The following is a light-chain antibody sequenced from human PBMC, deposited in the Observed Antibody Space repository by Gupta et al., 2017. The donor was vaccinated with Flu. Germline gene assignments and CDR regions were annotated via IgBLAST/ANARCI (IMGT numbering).Light chain of an antibody. CDR2: GAS. V-gene: IGKV3-20*01. CDR1: QSVSSSY. Sequence: EIALTQSPGTLSLSPGERATLSCRASQSVSSSYLAWYQQNPGQAPRLLIYGASSRATGIPDRFSGSGSGTDFTLTISRLEPEDFAVYYYQQYGSSPYTFGQGTKLEIK. J-gene: IGKJ2*01. CDR3: QQYGSSPYT.